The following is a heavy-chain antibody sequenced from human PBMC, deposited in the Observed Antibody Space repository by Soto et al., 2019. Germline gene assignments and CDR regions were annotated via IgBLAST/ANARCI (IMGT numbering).Heavy chain of an antibody. Sequence: ASVKVSCKASGYTFTGYYMHWVRQAPGQGLEWMGWINPNSGGTNYAQKFQGRVTMTRDTSISTAYMELSRLRSDDTAMYYCARAETSYDVFWSGHYPPFDTWGQRTLVTVSA. CDR2: INPNSGGT. D-gene: IGHD3-3*01. CDR1: GYTFTGYY. J-gene: IGHJ4*02. V-gene: IGHV1-2*02. CDR3: ARAETSYDVFWSGHYPPFDT.